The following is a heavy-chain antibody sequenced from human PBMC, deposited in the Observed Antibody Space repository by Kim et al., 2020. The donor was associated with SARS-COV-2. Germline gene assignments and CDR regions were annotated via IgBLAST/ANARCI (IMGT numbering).Heavy chain of an antibody. J-gene: IGHJ6*02. Sequence: GGSLRLSCAASGFTFSSYAMSWVRQAPGKGLEWVSAISGSGGSTYYADSAKGRFTISRDNSKNTLYLQMNSLRAEDTAVYYCAKMEYHSSYGMDVWGQGTTVTVSS. CDR1: GFTFSSYA. CDR3: AKMEYHSSYGMDV. D-gene: IGHD3-3*01. CDR2: ISGSGGST. V-gene: IGHV3-23*01.